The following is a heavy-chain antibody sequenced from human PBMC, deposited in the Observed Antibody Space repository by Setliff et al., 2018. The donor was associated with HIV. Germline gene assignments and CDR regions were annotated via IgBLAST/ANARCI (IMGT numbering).Heavy chain of an antibody. Sequence: GSLRLSCAASGFSFSNFDMNWVRQAPGKGLEWVSYINSETRTVAYADSVKGRFTISRDNAAKSLYLQMNSPRVEDTALYYCARSFKNGPVESDYWGQGTLVTVSS. CDR2: INSETRTV. CDR1: GFSFSNFD. V-gene: IGHV3-48*04. J-gene: IGHJ4*02. CDR3: ARSFKNGPVESDY. D-gene: IGHD1-1*01.